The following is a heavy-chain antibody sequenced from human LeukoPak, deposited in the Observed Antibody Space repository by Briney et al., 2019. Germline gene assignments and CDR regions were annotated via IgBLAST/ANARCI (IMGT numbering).Heavy chain of an antibody. Sequence: SETLSLTCAVSGGSISSGDYSWSWIRQPPGKGLEWIGYIFQSGSTYYNPSLKSRVTISVDRSKNQFSLKLSSVTAADTAVYYCARVGSDWDDVRYNWFDPWGQGTLVTVSS. CDR3: ARVGSDWDDVRYNWFDP. D-gene: IGHD1-1*01. CDR1: GGSISSGDYS. CDR2: IFQSGST. V-gene: IGHV4-30-2*01. J-gene: IGHJ5*02.